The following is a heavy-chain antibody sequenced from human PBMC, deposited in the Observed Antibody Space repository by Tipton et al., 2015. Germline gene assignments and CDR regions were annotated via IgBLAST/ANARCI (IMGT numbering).Heavy chain of an antibody. CDR2: IYYSGST. J-gene: IGHJ4*02. CDR1: GGSISSSSYY. V-gene: IGHV4-39*07. D-gene: IGHD5-24*01. Sequence: TLSLTCTVSGGSISSSSYYWGWIRQPPGKGLEWIGSIYYSGSTYYNPSLRSRVTISVDTSKNQLSLKLTSVTAADTAVYYCSRGADAYKVGKNWGQGTLVTVSS. CDR3: SRGADAYKVGKN.